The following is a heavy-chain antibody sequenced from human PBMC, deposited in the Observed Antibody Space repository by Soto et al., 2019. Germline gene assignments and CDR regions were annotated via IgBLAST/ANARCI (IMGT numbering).Heavy chain of an antibody. CDR1: GFTFSDYA. V-gene: IGHV3-30-3*01. CDR3: ARDGGFSYGFDYYFDY. D-gene: IGHD3-16*01. CDR2: ISYDGYNS. J-gene: IGHJ4*01. Sequence: HPVGSLRLSCVASGFTFSDYAVHWVRLAPSKGLEWVAMISYDGYNSYSADSVKGRFTISRDNSKNTLFLQMDSLRPDDTAIYYCARDGGFSYGFDYYFDYWGHGTLVTVSS.